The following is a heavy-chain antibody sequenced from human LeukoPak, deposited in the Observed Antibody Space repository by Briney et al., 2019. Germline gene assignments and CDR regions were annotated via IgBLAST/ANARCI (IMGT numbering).Heavy chain of an antibody. Sequence: ASVKVSCKASGGTFSNYAINWVRQAPGQGLEWMGGIIPIFGKANHAQKFQGRVTITADESTRTAYMELSSLRSEDTAVYYCARGWLAETTVVTPYNYWGRGTLVSVSS. D-gene: IGHD4-23*01. J-gene: IGHJ4*02. CDR2: IIPIFGKA. V-gene: IGHV1-69*13. CDR3: ARGWLAETTVVTPYNY. CDR1: GGTFSNYA.